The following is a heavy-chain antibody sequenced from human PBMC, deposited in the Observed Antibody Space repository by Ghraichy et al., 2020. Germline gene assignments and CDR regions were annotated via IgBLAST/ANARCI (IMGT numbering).Heavy chain of an antibody. J-gene: IGHJ4*02. D-gene: IGHD3-10*01. CDR1: GFTFSRYW. V-gene: IGHV3-7*01. CDR3: VREALGSYGSEY. Sequence: GESLNISCAASGFTFSRYWMSWVRQAPGKGLEWVANIKQDGSEKHYVESVKGRFTISRDNAKNSLYLQMNSLRVEDTAVYYCVREALGSYGSEYWGQGTLLTVSS. CDR2: IKQDGSEK.